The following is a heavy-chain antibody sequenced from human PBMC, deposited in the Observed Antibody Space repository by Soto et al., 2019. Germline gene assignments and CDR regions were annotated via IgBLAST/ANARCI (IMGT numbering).Heavy chain of an antibody. J-gene: IGHJ4*02. CDR2: MNPNSGNT. CDR3: ARGITIFGVGPG. CDR1: GYTFTSYD. D-gene: IGHD3-3*01. Sequence: QVQLVQSGAEVKKPGASVKVSCKASGYTFTSYDINLVRQATGQGLEWMGWMNPNSGNTGYAQKCQGGGSMTRNTSISTAYMELISLRSEGTAVYYCARGITIFGVGPGWAQGTLVTVSS. V-gene: IGHV1-8*01.